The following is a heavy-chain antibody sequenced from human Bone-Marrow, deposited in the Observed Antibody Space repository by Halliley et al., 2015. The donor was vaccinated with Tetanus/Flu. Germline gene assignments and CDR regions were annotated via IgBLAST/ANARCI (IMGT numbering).Heavy chain of an antibody. CDR1: GFTFSRYW. CDR2: IKKDGTEK. CDR3: ARDPTNDN. J-gene: IGHJ4*02. V-gene: IGHV3-7*03. Sequence: SLRLSCAASGFTFSRYWMTWVRQAPGKGLEWVANIKKDGTEKYYVDSVKGRFTISRDNANNTLYLHMSSLRAEDTAIYYCARDPTNDNWGQGTLVTASS.